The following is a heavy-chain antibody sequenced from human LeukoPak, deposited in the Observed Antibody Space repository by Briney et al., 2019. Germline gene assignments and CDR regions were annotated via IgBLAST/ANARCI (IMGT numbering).Heavy chain of an antibody. CDR3: AITPAAAGNPPDY. V-gene: IGHV1-46*01. J-gene: IGHJ4*02. D-gene: IGHD6-13*01. CDR1: GYTFTSNY. CDR2: IYPRDGST. Sequence: GASVKVSCKASGYTFTSNYIHWVRQAPGQGLEWMGMIYPRDGSTSYAQKFQGRVTITADESTSTAYMELSSLRSEDTAVYYCAITPAAAGNPPDYWGQGTLVTVSS.